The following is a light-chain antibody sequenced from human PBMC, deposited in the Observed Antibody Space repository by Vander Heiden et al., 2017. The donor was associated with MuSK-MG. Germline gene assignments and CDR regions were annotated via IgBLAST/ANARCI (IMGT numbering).Light chain of an antibody. CDR1: QSISSY. CDR2: AAS. Sequence: FPSSLSASVGDRVTITCRASQSISSYLSWYQQKVGKAPKLLIYAASSLQSGVPSRFSGSGSETDFTLTITRLQPEDFAAHYCQQSDSTSFTFGGGTKVEIK. J-gene: IGKJ4*01. CDR3: QQSDSTSFT. V-gene: IGKV1-39*01.